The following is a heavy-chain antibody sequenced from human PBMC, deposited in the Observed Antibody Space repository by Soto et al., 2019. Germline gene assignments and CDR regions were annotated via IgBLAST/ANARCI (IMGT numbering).Heavy chain of an antibody. D-gene: IGHD2-8*01. Sequence: QVQLMQSGTEVKKPGASVTVSCKASGYTSADFGISWVRQAPGQGLEWMGWVTGNNAASNPPPTVQGRLPLTLDTSTGVSYLALRSLRSDDTVIYYCVRDKKCFRVNGHWFDSWGQGTLVSVSS. J-gene: IGHJ5*01. V-gene: IGHV1-18*04. CDR1: GYTSADFG. CDR3: VRDKKCFRVNGHWFDS. CDR2: VTGNNAAS.